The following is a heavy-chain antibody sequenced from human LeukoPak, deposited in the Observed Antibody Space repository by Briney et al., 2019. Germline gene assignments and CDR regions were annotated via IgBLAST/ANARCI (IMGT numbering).Heavy chain of an antibody. CDR3: AHMFDWLFSHIRSGYFDY. CDR2: IFWDDDK. D-gene: IGHD3-9*01. CDR1: GFSLSSSRVG. V-gene: IGHV2-5*02. Sequence: SGPTLVKPTQTLALTCTFSGFSLSSSRVGVGWIRQPPGKALEWLALIFWDDDKHYSPSLKSRLTITKDTSKNQVVLTMTNMDPVDTATYYCAHMFDWLFSHIRSGYFDYWGQGTLVTVSS. J-gene: IGHJ4*02.